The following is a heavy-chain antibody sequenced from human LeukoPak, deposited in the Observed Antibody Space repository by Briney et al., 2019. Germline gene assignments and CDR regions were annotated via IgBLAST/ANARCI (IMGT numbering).Heavy chain of an antibody. J-gene: IGHJ6*02. Sequence: GGSLRLSCAASGFIFGDHAMSWVRQAPGKGLELVGFIRSKAYGGTTEYAASVEGRFTISRDDSNSIAYLQMNSLKTEDTAVYYCSRGPIYLWLYNGMDVWGQGTTVIVSS. CDR2: IRSKAYGGTT. V-gene: IGHV3-49*04. CDR3: SRGPIYLWLYNGMDV. CDR1: GFIFGDHA. D-gene: IGHD5-18*01.